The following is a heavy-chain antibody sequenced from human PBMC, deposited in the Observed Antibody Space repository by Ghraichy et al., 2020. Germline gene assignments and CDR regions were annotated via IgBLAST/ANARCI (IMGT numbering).Heavy chain of an antibody. CDR3: AKEGNYDFWSGYSPGVGDD. CDR1: GFTFSSYA. J-gene: IGHJ4*02. CDR2: ISGSGGST. V-gene: IGHV3-23*01. Sequence: GGSLRLSCAASGFTFSSYAMSWVRQAPGKGLEWVSAISGSGGSTYYADSVKGRFTISRDNSKNTLYLQMNSLRAEDTAVYYCAKEGNYDFWSGYSPGVGDDWGQGTLVTVSS. D-gene: IGHD3-3*01.